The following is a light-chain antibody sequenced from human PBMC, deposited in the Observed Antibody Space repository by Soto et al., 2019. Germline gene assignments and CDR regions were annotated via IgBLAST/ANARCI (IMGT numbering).Light chain of an antibody. CDR2: DVS. CDR3: SSYTSSSTLV. V-gene: IGLV2-14*03. J-gene: IGLJ2*01. CDR1: SSDVGAYNY. Sequence: QSALTQPASVSGSPGQSITISCTGTSSDVGAYNYVSWYQQHPGKAPKLMIFDVSSRPSGISNRFSGSKSGNTASLTISGLQAEVEADYYCSSYTSSSTLVFGGGTKLTVL.